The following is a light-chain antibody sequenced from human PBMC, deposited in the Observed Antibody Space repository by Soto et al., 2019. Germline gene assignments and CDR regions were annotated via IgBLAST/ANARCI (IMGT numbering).Light chain of an antibody. V-gene: IGLV4-60*02. CDR3: ETWDSNTHV. J-gene: IGLJ3*02. CDR1: SGHSSYI. CDR2: LEGSGSY. Sequence: QSVLTQSSSASASLGSSVKLTCTLSSGHSSYIIAWHQQQPGKAPRYLMKLEGSGSYNKGSGVPDRFSGSSSGADRYLTISNLPYEDEADNYRETWDSNTHVFGGGTKLTVL.